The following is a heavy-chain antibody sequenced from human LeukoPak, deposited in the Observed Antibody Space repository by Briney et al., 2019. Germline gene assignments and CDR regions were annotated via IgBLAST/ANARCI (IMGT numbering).Heavy chain of an antibody. CDR3: ARERVTTNSAVLDY. Sequence: WGSLSFSAAASGFTFSSYWMHWVRQAPGKELVWLSRINSDGRSTSYEVSVKGRFTISRDKTKNTLYLQMNSLRAEATAVYYCARERVTTNSAVLDYWGQGTLVTVSS. CDR2: INSDGRST. J-gene: IGHJ4*02. D-gene: IGHD4-17*01. V-gene: IGHV3-74*01. CDR1: GFTFSSYW.